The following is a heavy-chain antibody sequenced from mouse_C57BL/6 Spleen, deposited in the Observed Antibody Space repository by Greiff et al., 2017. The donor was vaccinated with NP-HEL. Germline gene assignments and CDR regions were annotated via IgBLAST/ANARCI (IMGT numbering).Heavy chain of an antibody. D-gene: IGHD2-5*01. CDR2: INPNNGGT. Sequence: SGYTFTDYYMNWVKQSHGKSLEWIGDINPNNGGTSYNQKFKGKATLTVDKSSSTAYMELRSLTSEDSAVYYCARRPYSNYIYYYAMDYWGQGTSVTVSS. V-gene: IGHV1-26*01. CDR1: GYTFTDYY. J-gene: IGHJ4*01. CDR3: ARRPYSNYIYYYAMDY.